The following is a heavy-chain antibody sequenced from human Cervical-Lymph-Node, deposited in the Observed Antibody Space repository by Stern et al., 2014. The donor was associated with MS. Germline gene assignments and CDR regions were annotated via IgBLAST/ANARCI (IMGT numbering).Heavy chain of an antibody. D-gene: IGHD1-1*01. V-gene: IGHV1-69*01. CDR3: ARGPYNRDFFEY. J-gene: IGHJ4*02. Sequence: VQLVESGAEVRKPGSSVKVSCKASGGTFSSYGISWVRQAPGQGLEWMGGTSPVVGTADYAEQFQGRVTITADGSTSTAYMELSSLTSADTAVYYCARGPYNRDFFEYWGQGTLVTVSS. CDR2: TSPVVGTA. CDR1: GGTFSSYG.